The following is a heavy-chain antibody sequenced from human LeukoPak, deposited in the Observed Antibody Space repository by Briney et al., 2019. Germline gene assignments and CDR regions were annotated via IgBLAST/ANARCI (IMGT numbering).Heavy chain of an antibody. CDR1: GGSISSSNW. V-gene: IGHV4-39*01. J-gene: IGHJ4*02. D-gene: IGHD3-22*01. CDR2: VYYSGST. CDR3: ARHVHHSSGFEYYFDY. Sequence: SETLSLTCAVSGGSISSSNWWSWVRQPPGKGLEWIGSVYYSGSTYYNPSLKSRITMSVDTSKSQFSLNLSSVTAADTAVYYCARHVHHSSGFEYYFDYWGQGTLVTVSS.